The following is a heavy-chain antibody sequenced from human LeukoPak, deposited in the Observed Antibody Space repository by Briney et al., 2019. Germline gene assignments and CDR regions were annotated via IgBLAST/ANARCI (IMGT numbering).Heavy chain of an antibody. J-gene: IGHJ5*02. V-gene: IGHV4-38-2*01. D-gene: IGHD4-17*01. CDR2: IYHSGST. CDR1: GYSISSGYY. CDR3: ARGGDNSNWFDP. Sequence: SETLSLTCAVSGYSISSGYYWGWIPQPPGKGLEWIGSIYHSGSTYYNPSLKSRVTISVDTSKNQFSLKLSSVTAADTAVYNCARGGDNSNWFDPWGQGTLVTVSS.